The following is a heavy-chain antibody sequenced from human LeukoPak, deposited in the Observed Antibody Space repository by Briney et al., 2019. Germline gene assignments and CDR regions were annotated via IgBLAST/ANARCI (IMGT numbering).Heavy chain of an antibody. CDR3: ARGVMTTVTRGRSGHNWFDP. CDR1: GGSISSSSYY. D-gene: IGHD4-11*01. V-gene: IGHV4-39*07. Sequence: SETLSLTCTVSGGSISSSSYYWGWIRQPPGKGLEWIGSIYYSGSTNYNPSLKSRVTISVDTSKNQFSLKLSSVTAADTAVYYCARGVMTTVTRGRSGHNWFDPWGQGTLVTVSS. J-gene: IGHJ5*02. CDR2: IYYSGST.